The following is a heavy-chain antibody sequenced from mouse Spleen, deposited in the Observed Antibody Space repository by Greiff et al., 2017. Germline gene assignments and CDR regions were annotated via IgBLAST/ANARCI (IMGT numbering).Heavy chain of an antibody. CDR3: AYGNYPY. V-gene: IGHV1-26*01. CDR1: GYTFTDYY. D-gene: IGHD2-1*01. CDR2: INPNNGGT. Sequence: EVQLQQSGPELVKPGASVKISCKASGYTFTDYYMNWVKQSHGKSLEWIGDINPNNGGTSYNQKFKGKATLTVDKSSSTAYMELRSLTSEDSAVYYCAYGNYPYWGQGTLVTVSA. J-gene: IGHJ3*01.